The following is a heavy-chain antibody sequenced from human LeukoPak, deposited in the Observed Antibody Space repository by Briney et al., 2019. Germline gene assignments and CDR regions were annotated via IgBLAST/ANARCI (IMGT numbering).Heavy chain of an antibody. V-gene: IGHV4-34*01. CDR2: INHSGST. CDR3: ARGPTTVTTILNYYYYYGMDV. D-gene: IGHD4-11*01. J-gene: IGHJ6*02. CDR1: GGSFSGYY. Sequence: KPSETLSLTCAVYGGSFSGYYWSWIRQPPGKGLEWIGEINHSGSTNYNPSLKSRVTISVDTSKNQFSLKLSSVTAADTAVYYCARGPTTVTTILNYYYYYGMDVWGQGTTVTVSS.